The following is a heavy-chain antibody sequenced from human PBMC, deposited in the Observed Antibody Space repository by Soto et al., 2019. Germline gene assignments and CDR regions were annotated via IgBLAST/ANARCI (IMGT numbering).Heavy chain of an antibody. D-gene: IGHD6-19*01. J-gene: IGHJ4*02. V-gene: IGHV1-2*04. CDR3: ARDAGGIAVAPRYFDY. Sequence: VSVKVSCKASGYTFTGYYMHWVRQSPGQGLEWMGWINPNSGGTNYAQKFQGWVTMTRDTSISTAYMELSRLRSDDTAVYYCARDAGGIAVAPRYFDYWGQGTLVTVSS. CDR2: INPNSGGT. CDR1: GYTFTGYY.